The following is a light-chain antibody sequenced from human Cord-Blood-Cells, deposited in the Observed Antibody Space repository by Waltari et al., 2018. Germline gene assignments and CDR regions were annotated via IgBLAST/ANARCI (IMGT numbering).Light chain of an antibody. CDR2: DAS. Sequence: EIVLPQSPATLSLSPGERATLSCRASQSVSSYLAWYQQKPGQAPRLLIYDASNRATGIPARFSGSGSGTDFTLTISSLEPEDFAVYYCQQRSNWPRKFGQGTKVEIK. V-gene: IGKV3-11*01. J-gene: IGKJ1*01. CDR1: QSVSSY. CDR3: QQRSNWPRK.